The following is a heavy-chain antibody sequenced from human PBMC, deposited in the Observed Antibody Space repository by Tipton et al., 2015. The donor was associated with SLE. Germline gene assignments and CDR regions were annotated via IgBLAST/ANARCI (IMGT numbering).Heavy chain of an antibody. D-gene: IGHD4-17*01. CDR3: ARGSDDYGDYGVDY. J-gene: IGHJ4*02. Sequence: TLSLTCTVSGGSISSGSSYWSWLRQPAGKGLEWIGRIYPSGSTNHNPSLKSRVTVSVDTSKNQFSLKLNSVTAADTAVYYCARGSDDYGDYGVDYWGQGSLVSVSS. CDR1: GGSISSGSSY. CDR2: IYPSGST. V-gene: IGHV4-61*02.